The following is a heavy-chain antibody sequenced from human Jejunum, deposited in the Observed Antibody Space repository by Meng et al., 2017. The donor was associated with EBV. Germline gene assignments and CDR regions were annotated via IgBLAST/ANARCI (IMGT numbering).Heavy chain of an antibody. V-gene: IGHV4-61*01. CDR2: VYYSGTT. D-gene: IGHD6-6*01. J-gene: IGHJ4*02. Sequence: LHDSGPGLVKHSETLSLTCPVSGDSASSGSHYWSWSRQPPGKRLEWIGYVYYSGTTNYNPSLKSRVTMSVDTSKNQFSLNLTSVTAADTAMYYCARDLYSHSSAGFDFWGRGTLVTVSS. CDR1: GDSASSGSHY. CDR3: ARDLYSHSSAGFDF.